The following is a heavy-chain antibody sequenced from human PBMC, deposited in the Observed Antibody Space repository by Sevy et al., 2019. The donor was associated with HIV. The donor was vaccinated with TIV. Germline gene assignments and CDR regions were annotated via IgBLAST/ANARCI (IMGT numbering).Heavy chain of an antibody. Sequence: SETLSLTCAVYGGSFSGYYWSWIRQPPGKGLEWIGEINHSGSTNYNPSLKSRVTISVDTSKNQFSLKLSSETAADTAVYYCARWYYYGSGFDYWGQGTLVTVSS. CDR3: ARWYYYGSGFDY. V-gene: IGHV4-34*01. D-gene: IGHD3-10*01. CDR1: GGSFSGYY. J-gene: IGHJ4*02. CDR2: INHSGST.